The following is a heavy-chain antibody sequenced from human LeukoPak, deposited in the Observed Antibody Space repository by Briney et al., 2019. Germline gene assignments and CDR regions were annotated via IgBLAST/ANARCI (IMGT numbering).Heavy chain of an antibody. J-gene: IGHJ4*02. CDR3: ARGALVAQFDY. CDR1: GGSFSGYY. D-gene: IGHD5-12*01. CDR2: INHSGST. Sequence: SETLSLTCAVYGGSFSGYYWSWIRQPPGKGLEWIGEINHSGSTNYNPSLKSRVTISVDTSKNQFSLKLSSVTAADTAVYYCARGALVAQFDYWGQGTLVTVSS. V-gene: IGHV4-34*01.